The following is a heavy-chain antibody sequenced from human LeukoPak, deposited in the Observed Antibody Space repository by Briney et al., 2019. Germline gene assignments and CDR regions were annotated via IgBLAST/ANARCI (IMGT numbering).Heavy chain of an antibody. CDR1: GGSISSYY. Sequence: PSETLSLTCTVSGGSISSYYWGWIRQPAGKGLEWIGRIYTSGSTNYNPSLKSRVTMSVDTSKNQFSLKLSSVTAADTAVYYCAGEPSFYYDSSSYYYYFDYWGQGTLATVSS. CDR2: IYTSGST. V-gene: IGHV4-4*07. CDR3: AGEPSFYYDSSSYYYYFDY. J-gene: IGHJ4*02. D-gene: IGHD3-22*01.